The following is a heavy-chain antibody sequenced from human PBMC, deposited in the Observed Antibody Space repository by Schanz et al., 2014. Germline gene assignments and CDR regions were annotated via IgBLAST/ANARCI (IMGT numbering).Heavy chain of an antibody. D-gene: IGHD3-3*01. V-gene: IGHV3-23*04. J-gene: IGHJ4*02. CDR1: TSIFNHAW. CDR2: ISASGGTT. Sequence: EVQLVQSGGGLVQPGGSLRLSCAASTSIFNHAWMSWVRQAPGKGLEWVSAISASGGTTYYADSVKGRFTMSRDNAKNSVFLQMNSLRAEDTAVYYCVRDSFFAFDYWGQGTLVTVSS. CDR3: VRDSFFAFDY.